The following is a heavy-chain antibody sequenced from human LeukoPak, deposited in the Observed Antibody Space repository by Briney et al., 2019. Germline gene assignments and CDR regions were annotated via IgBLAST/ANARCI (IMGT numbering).Heavy chain of an antibody. V-gene: IGHV4-39*07. Sequence: SETLSLTCTVSGGSISSSSYYWGWIRQPPGKGLEWIGSIYYSGSTYYNPSLKSRVTISVDTSKNQFSLKLSSVTAADTAVYYCARGKRDYYDSSGYCDYWGQGTLVTVSS. D-gene: IGHD3-22*01. CDR3: ARGKRDYYDSSGYCDY. J-gene: IGHJ4*02. CDR2: IYYSGST. CDR1: GGSISSSSYY.